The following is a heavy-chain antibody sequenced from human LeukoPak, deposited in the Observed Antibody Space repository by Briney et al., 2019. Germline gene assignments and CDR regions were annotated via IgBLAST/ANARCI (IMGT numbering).Heavy chain of an antibody. CDR3: ASSIAVPFDP. J-gene: IGHJ5*02. Sequence: SETLSLTCAVYGGSFSGYYWSWIRRPPGKGLEWIGEINHSGSTNYNPSLKSRVTISVDTSKNQFSLKLSSVTAADTAVYYCASSIAVPFDPWGQGTLVTVSS. V-gene: IGHV4-34*01. D-gene: IGHD6-19*01. CDR2: INHSGST. CDR1: GGSFSGYY.